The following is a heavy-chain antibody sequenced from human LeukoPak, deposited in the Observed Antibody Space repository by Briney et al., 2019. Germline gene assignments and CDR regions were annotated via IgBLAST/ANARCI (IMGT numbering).Heavy chain of an antibody. CDR1: GFTFSSYG. CDR3: AKSGIAVADHFDY. CDR2: ISGSGGST. D-gene: IGHD6-19*01. V-gene: IGHV3-23*01. Sequence: GGTLRLSCAASGFTFSSYGMSWVRQAPGKGLEWVSAISGSGGSTYYADSVKGRFTISRDNSKNTLYLQMNSLRAEDTAVYYCAKSGIAVADHFDYWGQGTLVTVSS. J-gene: IGHJ4*02.